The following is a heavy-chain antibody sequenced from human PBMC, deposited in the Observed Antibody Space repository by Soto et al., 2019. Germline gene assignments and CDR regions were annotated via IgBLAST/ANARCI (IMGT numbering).Heavy chain of an antibody. CDR3: ARENIAAAGPGFDY. V-gene: IGHV4-34*01. Sequence: ETLSLTCAVYGGSFSGYYWSWIRQPPGKGLEWIGEINHSGSTNYNPSLKSRVTISVDTSKNQFSLKLSSVTAADTAVYYCARENIAAAGPGFDYWGQGTLVTVSS. CDR1: GGSFSGYY. CDR2: INHSGST. D-gene: IGHD6-13*01. J-gene: IGHJ4*02.